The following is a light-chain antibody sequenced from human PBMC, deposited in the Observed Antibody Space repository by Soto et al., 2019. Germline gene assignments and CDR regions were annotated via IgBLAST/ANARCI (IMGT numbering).Light chain of an antibody. CDR1: QTISNW. V-gene: IGKV1-5*03. CDR3: QQYNSYTQT. CDR2: KAS. J-gene: IGKJ1*01. Sequence: IQMTQSPSTLSASVGDRVTITCRASQTISNWLAWYQQKLGQAPKLLIYKASTLESGVPSRFSGSGSGREFTLTISSLQPEDFATCYCQQYNSYTQTFGLGAKVEIK.